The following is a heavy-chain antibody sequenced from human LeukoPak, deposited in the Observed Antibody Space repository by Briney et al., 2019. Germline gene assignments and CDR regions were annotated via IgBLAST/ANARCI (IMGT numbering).Heavy chain of an antibody. CDR2: ISSISSYT. J-gene: IGHJ4*02. V-gene: IGHV3-21*01. CDR1: GFTSSSYS. Sequence: PGGSLRLSCAASGFTSSSYSMNWVRQAPGKGLEWVSSISSISSYTYHADSVKGRFTISRDNAKNSLYLQMNSLRAEDTAVYYCARGTTGGYSPSHWGQGTLVTVSS. D-gene: IGHD5-12*01. CDR3: ARGTTGGYSPSH.